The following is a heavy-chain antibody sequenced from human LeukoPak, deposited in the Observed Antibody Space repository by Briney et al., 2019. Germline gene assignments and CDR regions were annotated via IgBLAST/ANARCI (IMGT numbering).Heavy chain of an antibody. V-gene: IGHV4-61*08. J-gene: IGHJ4*02. CDR3: ARTRFGELRIDY. D-gene: IGHD3-10*01. CDR2: IYYSGST. Sequence: SETLSLTCAVSGGSISSGGYYWSWIRQPPGKGLEWIGYIYYSGSTNYNPSLKSRVTISVDTSKNQFSLKLSSVTAADTAVYYCARTRFGELRIDYWGQGTLVTVSS. CDR1: GGSISSGGYY.